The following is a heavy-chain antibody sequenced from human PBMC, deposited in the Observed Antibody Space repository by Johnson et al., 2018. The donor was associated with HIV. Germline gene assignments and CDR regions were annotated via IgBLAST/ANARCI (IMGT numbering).Heavy chain of an antibody. Sequence: VQLVESGGGLVQPGGSLRLSCAASGFTFSSYWMHWVRQAPGKGLVWVSRITSEGSGTSHEDSVNGRFTISRDNARNTLYLQMNSLRAEDTALYYCAKTALFQSIWDAFDIWGQGTMVTVSS. J-gene: IGHJ3*02. CDR3: AKTALFQSIWDAFDI. V-gene: IGHV3-74*01. CDR1: GFTFSSYW. D-gene: IGHD3-10*01. CDR2: ITSEGSGT.